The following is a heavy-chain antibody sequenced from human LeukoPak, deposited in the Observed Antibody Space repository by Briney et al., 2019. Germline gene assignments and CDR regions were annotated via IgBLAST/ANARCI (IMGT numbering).Heavy chain of an antibody. V-gene: IGHV3-23*01. CDR3: AKKTAYCAGDCYPYYFDY. Sequence: PGGSLRLSCAASGFTFSSYTMTWVRQAPGKGLEWVSGITGSSDSTYYADSVKGRFTVSRDNSRNTLFLQMNSLRAEDTAVYSRAKKTAYCAGDCYPYYFDYWGHGTLLTVSS. J-gene: IGHJ4*01. D-gene: IGHD2-21*02. CDR2: ITGSSDST. CDR1: GFTFSSYT.